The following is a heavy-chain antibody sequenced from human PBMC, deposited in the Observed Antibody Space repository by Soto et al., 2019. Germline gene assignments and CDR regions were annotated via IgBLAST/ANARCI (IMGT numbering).Heavy chain of an antibody. CDR2: IFYSGKT. V-gene: IGHV4-39*01. Sequence: QLQLQESGPGLLKPSETLSLTCTVSGGSISSTGYYWGWIRQSPGKGLEWIGSIFYSGKTFHNPSLNSRLTSSAATSMHQFSPTPTSVTAADTARYYCAGLHYSASGTPRGLDCGGQGTLVTVSS. CDR1: GGSISSTGYY. J-gene: IGHJ4*02. CDR3: AGLHYSASGTPRGLDC. D-gene: IGHD3-10*01.